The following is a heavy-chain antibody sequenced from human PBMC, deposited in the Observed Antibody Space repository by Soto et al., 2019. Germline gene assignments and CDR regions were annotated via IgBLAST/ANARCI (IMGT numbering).Heavy chain of an antibody. CDR2: ISGFNGQT. D-gene: IGHD3-10*01. Sequence: QVQLVQSGPEVKKPGASVKVSCKASGNTFARHGFSWVRQAPGQGLEWMGWISGFNGQTNYALKFQGRVTLTTDTSTSTAYMELRSLRSADTAVYFCARVDPRGVAVVRDYWGQGTLVTVSS. V-gene: IGHV1-18*01. J-gene: IGHJ4*02. CDR3: ARVDPRGVAVVRDY. CDR1: GNTFARHG.